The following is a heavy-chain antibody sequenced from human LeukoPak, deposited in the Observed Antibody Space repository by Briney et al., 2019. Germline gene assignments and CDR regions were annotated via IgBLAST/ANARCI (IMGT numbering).Heavy chain of an antibody. CDR1: GGXISSYY. V-gene: IGHV4-59*01. Sequence: SETLSLTCTVSGGXISSYYWSWIRQPPGKGLEWIGYIYSSGSTNYNPSLKSRVTISVDTSNNQFSLKLSSVSAADTAVYYCARGHSYGYGWFDPWGQGTLVTVSS. CDR3: ARGHSYGYGWFDP. J-gene: IGHJ5*02. D-gene: IGHD5-18*01. CDR2: IYSSGST.